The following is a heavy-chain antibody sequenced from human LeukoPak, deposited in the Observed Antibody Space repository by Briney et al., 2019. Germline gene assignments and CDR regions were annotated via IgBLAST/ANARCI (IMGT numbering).Heavy chain of an antibody. CDR2: MNPNRGNT. D-gene: IGHD3-22*01. V-gene: IGHV1-8*01. Sequence: ASVKVTCTVSGDTITSCDFNWMRQATGQGHEWMGWMNPNRGNTGYAQKFQGRVNMTRNTSISTAYMELSSLRSEDTAVYYCAREGGYDSSGYYQRNAFDIWGQGTMVTVSS. CDR3: AREGGYDSSGYYQRNAFDI. CDR1: GDTITSCD. J-gene: IGHJ3*02.